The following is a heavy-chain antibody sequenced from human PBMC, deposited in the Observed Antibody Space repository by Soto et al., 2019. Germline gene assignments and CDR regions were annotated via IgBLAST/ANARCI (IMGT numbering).Heavy chain of an antibody. Sequence: QVQMVQSGAEVKKPGSSVKVSCKASGGTFSSYSISWVRQAPGQGLEWMGAIIPNFGAADYAQKFQGSVSMTADEPTNTVYMELSSLRSEDTAIYYCARLFMGRDSGDYDAFNIWGQGTMVTVSS. V-gene: IGHV1-69*01. CDR1: GGTFSSYS. CDR3: ARLFMGRDSGDYDAFNI. CDR2: IIPNFGAA. J-gene: IGHJ3*02. D-gene: IGHD4-17*01.